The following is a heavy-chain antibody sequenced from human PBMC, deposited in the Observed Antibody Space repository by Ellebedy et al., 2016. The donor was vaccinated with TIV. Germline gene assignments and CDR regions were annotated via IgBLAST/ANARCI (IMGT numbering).Heavy chain of an antibody. J-gene: IGHJ5*02. CDR2: ISHTGSRT. V-gene: IGHV3-23*01. CDR1: GFTFSSYA. Sequence: GESLKISCAASGFTFSSYAMSWVRQAPGKGLEWVSTISHTGSRTYYADSVKGRFTVSRDSSKNTVYLQMNSLRVEDTALYFCARNRDANGWYVDLWGQGTLVTVSS. CDR3: ARNRDANGWYVDL. D-gene: IGHD6-19*01.